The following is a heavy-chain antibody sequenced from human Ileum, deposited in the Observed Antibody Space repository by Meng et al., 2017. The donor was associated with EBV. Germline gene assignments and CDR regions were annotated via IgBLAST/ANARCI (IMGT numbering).Heavy chain of an antibody. CDR2: IYHSGST. CDR1: GDSISSNNW. Sequence: QVHLQESGPGLVKPSGHLSLTCAVSGDSISSNNWWSWVRQPPGKGLEWIGEIYHSGSTNYNPSFKSRVTMSVDKSKNQISLNLSSVTAADTAVYYCASGRDYAWHSWGRGTLVTVSS. CDR3: ASGRDYAWHS. D-gene: IGHD4-17*01. V-gene: IGHV4-4*02. J-gene: IGHJ4*02.